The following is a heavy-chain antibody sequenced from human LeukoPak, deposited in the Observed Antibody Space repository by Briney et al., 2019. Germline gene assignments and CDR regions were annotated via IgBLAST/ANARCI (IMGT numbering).Heavy chain of an antibody. D-gene: IGHD6-13*01. CDR2: IYSGGST. CDR1: GFTVSSNY. V-gene: IGHV3-53*01. Sequence: GGSLRLSCAASGFTVSSNYMSWVRQAPGKGLEWVSVIYSGGSTYYADSVKGRFTISRDNSKNTLYLQMNSLRAEDTAVYYCARGIAAAGTGSYFDYWGQGTLVTVSS. CDR3: ARGIAAAGTGSYFDY. J-gene: IGHJ4*02.